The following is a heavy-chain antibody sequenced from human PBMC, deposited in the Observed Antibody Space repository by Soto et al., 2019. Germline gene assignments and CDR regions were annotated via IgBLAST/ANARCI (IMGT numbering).Heavy chain of an antibody. CDR1: GASISRDH. V-gene: IGHV4-59*08. Sequence: QVQLQESGPGLVKPSETLSLTCTVSGASISRDHWNWIRQPPGKGLEWIGEYSGRTNYNPSLKSRFTIWVDTHKNHFSLKLSTGADGDAALYFRATYTSDGGGRGYWGQGTLVTVSS. J-gene: IGHJ4*02. D-gene: IGHD3-16*01. CDR3: ATYTSDGGGRGY. CDR2: EYSGRT.